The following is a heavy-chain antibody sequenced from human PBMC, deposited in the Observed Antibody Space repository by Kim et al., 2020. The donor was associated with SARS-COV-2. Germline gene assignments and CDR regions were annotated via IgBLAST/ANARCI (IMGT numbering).Heavy chain of an antibody. V-gene: IGHV1-69*13. CDR3: ATNNEGVNLVRGFIVKSRTIYNSYQMGV. Sequence: SVKVSCKASGGSGDNFKNYVISWVRQTPGQGLEWMGGVIPVSRTTNYAPNFQDRVTITADEFTPTAYMQLTNLTFEDTGVYYCATNNEGVNLVRGFIVKSRTIYNSYQMGVWGQGTTVTVSS. J-gene: IGHJ6*02. CDR1: GGSGDNFKNYV. D-gene: IGHD3-10*01. CDR2: VIPVSRTT.